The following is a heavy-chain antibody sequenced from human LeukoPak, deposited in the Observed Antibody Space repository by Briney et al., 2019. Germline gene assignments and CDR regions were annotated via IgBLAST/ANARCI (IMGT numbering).Heavy chain of an antibody. J-gene: IGHJ3*02. CDR2: IIPIFGTA. CDR3: ARERAGGDSSVVDAFDI. V-gene: IGHV1-69*06. CDR1: GDYFSNYA. Sequence: ASVKVSCKASGDYFSNYAFSWVRQAPGQGFEWMGRIIPIFGTAEYAQKFQGRVTITADKSTNTAYMELTSLTSEDTAVYYCARERAGGDSSVVDAFDIWGQGTMVTVSS. D-gene: IGHD3-22*01.